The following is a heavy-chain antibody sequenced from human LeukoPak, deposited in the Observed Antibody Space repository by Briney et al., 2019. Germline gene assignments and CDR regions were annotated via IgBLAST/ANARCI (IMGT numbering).Heavy chain of an antibody. V-gene: IGHV1-8*01. J-gene: IGHJ4*02. Sequence: XASVTVSCTASGYTFTSYDINWVRQAPGQGLEWMGWMNAKSGNTDYAQTLQGRVTITRNTSKSTAYMELSSLRSEDTAVYYCARARNVQRPHFDYWGQGTLVTVSS. CDR2: MNAKSGNT. D-gene: IGHD6-25*01. CDR1: GYTFTSYD. CDR3: ARARNVQRPHFDY.